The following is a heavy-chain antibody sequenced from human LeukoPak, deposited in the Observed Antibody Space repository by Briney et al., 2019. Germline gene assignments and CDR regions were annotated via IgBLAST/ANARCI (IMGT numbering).Heavy chain of an antibody. CDR3: ARDQLDIVVVPAAIPVGY. J-gene: IGHJ4*02. Sequence: GSLRLSCAASGFTFSSYGMHWVRQAPGKGLEWVAVISYDGSNKYYADSVKGRFTISRDNSKNTLYLQMNSLRVEDTAVYYCARDQLDIVVVPAAIPVGYWGQGTLVTVSS. V-gene: IGHV3-30*03. CDR1: GFTFSSYG. D-gene: IGHD2-2*02. CDR2: ISYDGSNK.